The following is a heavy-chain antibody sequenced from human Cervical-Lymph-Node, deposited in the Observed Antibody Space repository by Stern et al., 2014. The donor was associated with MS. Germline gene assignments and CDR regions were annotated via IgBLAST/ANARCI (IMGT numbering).Heavy chain of an antibody. V-gene: IGHV3-66*01. CDR2: IYSGGST. CDR1: GFTVSSNY. Sequence: VQLVQSGGGLVQPGGSLRLSCAASGFTVSSNYMSWVRQAPGKGLEWVSVIYSGGSTSYADSVKGRFTISRDNSKNTLYLQMNSLRAEDTAVYYCARDGLGVDTAMSHWGLGTLVTVSS. J-gene: IGHJ4*02. D-gene: IGHD5-18*01. CDR3: ARDGLGVDTAMSH.